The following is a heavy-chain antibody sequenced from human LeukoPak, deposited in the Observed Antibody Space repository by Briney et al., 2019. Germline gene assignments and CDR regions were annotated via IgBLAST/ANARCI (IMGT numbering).Heavy chain of an antibody. D-gene: IGHD5-24*01. Sequence: SETLSLTCTVSGGSVSGGSISSYYWSWIRQPPGKGLEWIGFIAYTGSTNYNPSLKSRVTISVDKSKNQFSLKLSSVSAADTAVYYCATSHRDGYNGLHYWGQGTLVTVSS. CDR3: ATSHRDGYNGLHY. J-gene: IGHJ4*02. CDR1: GGSVSGGSISSYY. CDR2: IAYTGST. V-gene: IGHV4-59*08.